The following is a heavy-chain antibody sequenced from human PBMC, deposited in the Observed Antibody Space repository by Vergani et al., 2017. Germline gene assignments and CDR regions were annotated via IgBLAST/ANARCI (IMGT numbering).Heavy chain of an antibody. J-gene: IGHJ6*02. CDR3: TRGAGKTYCSGSCCRFYYCGMDV. CDR1: GGTFSSYA. V-gene: IGHV1-69*01. CDR2: IIPIFGTA. Sequence: QVQLVQSGAEVKKPGSSVKVSCKASGGTFSSYAISWVRQAPGQGLEWMGGIIPIFGTANYAQRFQGRVTIPAAESTSTAYMKLSSLRSEDTAVYYCTRGAGKTYCSGSCCRFYYCGMDVWGQGTTVTVSS. D-gene: IGHD2-15*01.